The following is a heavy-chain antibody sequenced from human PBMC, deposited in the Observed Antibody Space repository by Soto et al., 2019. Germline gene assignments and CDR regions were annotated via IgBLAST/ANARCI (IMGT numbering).Heavy chain of an antibody. CDR2: INPDTGGT. CDR3: ARTIGRDGSSSYRWAFAS. D-gene: IGHD5-12*01. V-gene: IGHV1-2*04. Sequence: QVQLLQSGAEVKKSGTSVRVSCKASGYTFTDYYIHWVRQAPGQGLEWMGWINPDTGGTDHAQQSAACDTMTRHTSPNTVYMDLSRLKSADTAADYRARTIGRDGSSSYRWAFASWGHGTLVTVSS. CDR1: GYTFTDYY. J-gene: IGHJ5*01.